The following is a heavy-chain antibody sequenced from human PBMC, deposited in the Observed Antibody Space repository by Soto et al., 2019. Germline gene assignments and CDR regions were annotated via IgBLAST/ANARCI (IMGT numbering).Heavy chain of an antibody. Sequence: SETLSLTCTVSGGSISSYYWSWIRQPAGKGLEWIGRIYTSGSTNYNPSLKSRVTMSVDTSKNQFSLKLSSVTAADTAVYYCARDMEPHQINWFDPWGQGTLVTVSS. CDR3: ARDMEPHQINWFDP. D-gene: IGHD1-1*01. CDR1: GGSISSYY. J-gene: IGHJ5*02. CDR2: IYTSGST. V-gene: IGHV4-4*07.